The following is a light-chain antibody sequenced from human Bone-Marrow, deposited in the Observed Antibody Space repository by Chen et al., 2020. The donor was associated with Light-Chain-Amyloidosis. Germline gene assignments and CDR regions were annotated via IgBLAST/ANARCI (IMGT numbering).Light chain of an antibody. J-gene: IGLJ1*01. V-gene: IGLV2-14*01. Sequence: QSALTQPASVSGSPGQSITISCTGTSGDFGTYNYFSWYQHHPGKAPKVMIYAVRNRPSGVSNRFSGSNSGNTSSLTISGLHAEYETDYYCSSFKSSSSYVFGPGTKGTVL. CDR2: AVR. CDR1: SGDFGTYNY. CDR3: SSFKSSSSYV.